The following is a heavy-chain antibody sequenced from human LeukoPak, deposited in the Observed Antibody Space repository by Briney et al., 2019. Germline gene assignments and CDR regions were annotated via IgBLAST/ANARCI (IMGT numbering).Heavy chain of an antibody. J-gene: IGHJ5*02. CDR1: GGSFSGYY. CDR3: ARDSSSWVKWFDP. CDR2: INHSGST. Sequence: PSETLSLTCAVYGGSFSGYYWSWIRQPPGKGLEWIGEINHSGSTNYNPSLKSRVTISVDMSKNQFSLKLSSVTAADTAVYYCARDSSSWVKWFDPWGQGTLVTVSS. V-gene: IGHV4-34*01. D-gene: IGHD6-13*01.